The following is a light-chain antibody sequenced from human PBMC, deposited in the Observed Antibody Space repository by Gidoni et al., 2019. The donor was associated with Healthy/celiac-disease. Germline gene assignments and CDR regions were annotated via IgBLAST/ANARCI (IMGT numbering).Light chain of an antibody. J-gene: IGKJ1*01. V-gene: IGKV1-5*03. CDR1: PSISSW. CDR2: KAS. Sequence: DIQMTQSPSTLSASVGDRVTITCRASPSISSWLAWYQQKPGKAPKLLIYKASSLESGVPSRFSGSGSVTEFPLTIISLQPDDCATYYCQQYNSYSGTFXQXTKVXIK. CDR3: QQYNSYSGT.